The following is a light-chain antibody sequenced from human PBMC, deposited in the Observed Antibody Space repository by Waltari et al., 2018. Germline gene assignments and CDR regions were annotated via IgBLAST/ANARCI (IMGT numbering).Light chain of an antibody. CDR2: GAA. CDR3: QQYNNWPPFT. V-gene: IGKV3-15*01. CDR1: QSVSSN. J-gene: IGKJ3*01. Sequence: EIVMTQPPATLSVSPGARATPSCRASQSVSSNVAWYQQKPGQAPRRLSYGAATRATGTPARFMGSGSGTEFTLTISSRQSEDFAVYYCQQYNNWPPFTFGPGTKVDIK.